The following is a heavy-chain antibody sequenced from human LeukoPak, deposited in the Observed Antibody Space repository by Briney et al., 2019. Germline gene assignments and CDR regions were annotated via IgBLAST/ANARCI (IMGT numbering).Heavy chain of an antibody. CDR1: GNSLSSGYY. Sequence: PSETLSLTCTVSGNSLSSGYYWDWIRQPPGKGLQWIGSVYHSGSTYYNPSLKSRITISVDTSKNQFSLKLSSVTAADTAVYYCARNWYGSSWSEQIYYFDYWGQGTLVTVSS. CDR3: ARNWYGSSWSEQIYYFDY. CDR2: VYHSGST. D-gene: IGHD6-13*01. J-gene: IGHJ4*02. V-gene: IGHV4-38-2*02.